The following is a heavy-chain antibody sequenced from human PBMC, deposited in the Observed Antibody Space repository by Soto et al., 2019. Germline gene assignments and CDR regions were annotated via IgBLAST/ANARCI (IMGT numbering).Heavy chain of an antibody. J-gene: IGHJ4*02. CDR2: ISSSSGDI. Sequence: LRLSCAASGFSFSSYSMNWVRQAPGKGLEWVSSISSSSGDIYHADSVKGRFTISRDNAKNSLYLQLNSLRVEDTAVYYCARHYGGYYFDYWGKGTLVTVSS. V-gene: IGHV3-21*01. CDR1: GFSFSSYS. D-gene: IGHD3-10*01. CDR3: ARHYGGYYFDY.